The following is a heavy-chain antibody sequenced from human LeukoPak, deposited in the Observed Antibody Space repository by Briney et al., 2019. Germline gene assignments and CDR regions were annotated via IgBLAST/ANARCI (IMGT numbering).Heavy chain of an antibody. Sequence: PGGSLRLSCAASGFTFSSYGMHWVRQAPGKGLEWVAVISYDGSNKYYADSVKGRFTISRDNSKNTLYLQMNSLRAEDTAVYYCAKTLRYAYFQHWGQGTLVTVSS. CDR3: AKTLRYAYFQH. V-gene: IGHV3-30*18. CDR2: ISYDGSNK. J-gene: IGHJ1*01. CDR1: GFTFSSYG. D-gene: IGHD5-12*01.